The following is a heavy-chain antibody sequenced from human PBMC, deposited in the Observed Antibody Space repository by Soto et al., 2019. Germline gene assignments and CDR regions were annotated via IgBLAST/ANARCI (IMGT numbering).Heavy chain of an antibody. CDR1: GFTFSSYW. Sequence: EVQLVESGGGLVQPGGSLRLSCAASGFTFSSYWMHWVRQAPGKGLVWVSRINSDGSSTSYADSVKGRFTISRDNAKNTLYLQMNSLRAEDTAVYYCARDMTTVTYYYYYGMDVWGQGTTVTVSS. CDR3: ARDMTTVTYYYYYGMDV. D-gene: IGHD4-4*01. CDR2: INSDGSST. J-gene: IGHJ6*02. V-gene: IGHV3-74*01.